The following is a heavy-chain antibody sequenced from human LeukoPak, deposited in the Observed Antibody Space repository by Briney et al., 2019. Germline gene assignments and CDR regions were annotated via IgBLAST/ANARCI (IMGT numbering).Heavy chain of an antibody. J-gene: IGHJ4*02. D-gene: IGHD3-10*01. CDR3: AREIFGSGSYPDY. CDR2: ISGSGGST. CDR1: GFTFSSSS. V-gene: IGHV3-23*01. Sequence: GGSLRLSCAASGFTFSSSSMSWVRQAPGKGLEWVSVISGSGGSTDYADSVKGRFTISRDNSKNTLYLQINSLRAEDTAVYYCAREIFGSGSYPDYWGQGTLVTVSS.